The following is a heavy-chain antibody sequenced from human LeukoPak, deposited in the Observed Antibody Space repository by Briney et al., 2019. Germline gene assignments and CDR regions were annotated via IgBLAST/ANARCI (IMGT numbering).Heavy chain of an antibody. CDR3: ARVHPDYDILSTNVETTMASFDF. D-gene: IGHD3-9*01. CDR2: IKHDGSEK. CDR1: GLTFSNYW. J-gene: IGHJ4*02. Sequence: PGGSLRLSCAASGLTFSNYWMSWVRQGPGKGLEWVANIKHDGSEKYYIDSVKGRFTISRDNAKNSLFLQMNSLRAEDTAVYYCARVHPDYDILSTNVETTMASFDFWGQGTLVTVSS. V-gene: IGHV3-7*01.